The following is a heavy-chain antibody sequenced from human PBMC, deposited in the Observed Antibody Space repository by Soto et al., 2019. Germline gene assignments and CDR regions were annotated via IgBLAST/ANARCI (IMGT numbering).Heavy chain of an antibody. Sequence: SETLSLTCTVSGGSISSIIYYWGWIRQPPGKGLELIGSIYYSGSTYYNPSLKSRVTISVDTSKNQFSLKLTSVTAADTAVYFCASGHDAYKVXYWGQGTLVTVSS. CDR1: GGSISSIIYY. D-gene: IGHD1-1*01. CDR3: ASGHDAYKVXY. CDR2: IYYSGST. J-gene: IGHJ4*02. V-gene: IGHV4-39*07.